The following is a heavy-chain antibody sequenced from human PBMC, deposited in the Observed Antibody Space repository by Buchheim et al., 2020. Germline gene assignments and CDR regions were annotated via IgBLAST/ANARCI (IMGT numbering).Heavy chain of an antibody. CDR2: INHSGST. J-gene: IGHJ4*02. D-gene: IGHD2-8*01. Sequence: QVQLQQWGAGLLKPSETLSLTCAVYGGSFSGYYWSWIRQPPGKGLEWIGEINHSGSTNYNPSLKSRVTITVDTSKNQFSLKLSSVTAADTAVYYCARGKMAPTKFDYWGQGTL. CDR3: ARGKMAPTKFDY. CDR1: GGSFSGYY. V-gene: IGHV4-34*01.